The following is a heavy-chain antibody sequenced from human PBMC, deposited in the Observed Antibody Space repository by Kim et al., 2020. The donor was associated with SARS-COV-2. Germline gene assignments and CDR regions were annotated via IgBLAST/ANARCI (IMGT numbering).Heavy chain of an antibody. V-gene: IGHV3-73*01. CDR2: IRSKVNSYET. CDR3: TRTPGYSSSFWDAFD. Sequence: GGSLILSCAASGFTFSDSSMHWVRQASGKGLEYIGRIRSKVNSYETTYAASVKGRFTISRDDSKNTAYLQMNSLKTEDTAVYYCTRTPGYSSSFWDAFD. J-gene: IGHJ3*02. D-gene: IGHD6-13*01. CDR1: GFTFSDSS.